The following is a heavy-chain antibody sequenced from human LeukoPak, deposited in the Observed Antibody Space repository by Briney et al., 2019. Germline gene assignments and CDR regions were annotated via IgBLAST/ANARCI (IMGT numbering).Heavy chain of an antibody. CDR3: TKGRGI. V-gene: IGHV4-61*09. CDR2: IYTSGSM. CDR1: GGSISSGSYD. J-gene: IGHJ4*02. D-gene: IGHD3-10*01. Sequence: SETLSLTCTVSGGSISSGSYDWSWIRQPAGKGLEWIGHIYTSGSMNYNPSLKSRVTISVDTSKDQFSLKLTSVTAEDTAVYYCTKGRGIWGQGTLVTVSS.